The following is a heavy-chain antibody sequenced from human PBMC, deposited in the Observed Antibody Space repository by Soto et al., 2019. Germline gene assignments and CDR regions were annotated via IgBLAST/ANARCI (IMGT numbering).Heavy chain of an antibody. CDR2: ISYIGST. J-gene: IGHJ4*02. V-gene: IGHV4-30-4*01. CDR3: ATMGTPATGLYFFDY. CDR1: GGSISSGNYY. Sequence: QVQLQESGPGLVKPSQTLSLTCTVSGGSISSGNYYWSWIRQPPGKGLEWIGFISYIGSTYYSTSLKNRVTISVDTSKSQFSLNLSFVTAADTSVYYCATMGTPATGLYFFDYWGQGSLVTVSS. D-gene: IGHD2-15*01.